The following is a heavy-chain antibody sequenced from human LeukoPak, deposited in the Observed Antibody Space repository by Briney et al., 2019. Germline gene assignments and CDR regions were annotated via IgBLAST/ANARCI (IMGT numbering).Heavy chain of an antibody. CDR2: ITGSGGNT. Sequence: PGGSLRLSCAASGFTFASYAMGWVRQAPGKGLEWVSLITGSGGNTYSADSVKGRFTISRDTSNNTLFLQMNSLRAEDTAVYFCAKDHAIELRYFDWSLGAPYYFDQWGQGTQVTVSS. J-gene: IGHJ4*02. D-gene: IGHD3-9*01. V-gene: IGHV3-23*01. CDR1: GFTFASYA. CDR3: AKDHAIELRYFDWSLGAPYYFDQ.